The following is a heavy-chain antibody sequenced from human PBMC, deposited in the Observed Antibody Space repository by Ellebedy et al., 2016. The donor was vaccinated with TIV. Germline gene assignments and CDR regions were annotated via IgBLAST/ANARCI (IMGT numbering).Heavy chain of an antibody. CDR2: IYYSGST. V-gene: IGHV4-61*08. CDR3: ERGGDYDSSGDWYY. Sequence: MPSETLSLTCTVSGGSISSGDYYWSCIRPPPGKGLEWIGYIYYSGSTNYNPSLKSRVTISVDTSKNQFPLKLSSVTAADTAVYYCERGGDYDSSGDWYYWGQGTLVTVSS. D-gene: IGHD3-22*01. J-gene: IGHJ4*02. CDR1: GGSISSGDYY.